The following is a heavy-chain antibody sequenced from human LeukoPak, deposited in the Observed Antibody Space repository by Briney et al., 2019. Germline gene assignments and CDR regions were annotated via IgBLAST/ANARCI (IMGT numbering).Heavy chain of an antibody. D-gene: IGHD6-13*01. CDR2: IFYSGSS. J-gene: IGHJ4*02. CDR3: ARAHTSNWYMDS. CDR1: GGSITGYY. V-gene: IGHV4-59*01. Sequence: SSETLSLTCSVSGGSITGYYWSWIRRPPGKRLEWIGYIFYSGSSHCNPSLKSRVTMSVDTSENQLSLRLSSVTAADTALYYCARAHTSNWYMDSWGRGTLVTVSS.